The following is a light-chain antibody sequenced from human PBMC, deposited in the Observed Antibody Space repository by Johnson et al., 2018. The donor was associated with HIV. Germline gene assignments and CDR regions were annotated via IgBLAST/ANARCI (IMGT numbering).Light chain of an antibody. V-gene: IGLV1-51*02. Sequence: QSVLSQPPSVSAAPGQKVTISCSGSSSDMGNYAVSWYQQLPGTAPKLLIYENNKRPSGIPDRFSGPKSGTSATLGITGLQTGDEADYYCGTWDSSLSAAVFGTGTKVTVL. CDR2: ENN. CDR1: SSDMGNYA. J-gene: IGLJ1*01. CDR3: GTWDSSLSAAV.